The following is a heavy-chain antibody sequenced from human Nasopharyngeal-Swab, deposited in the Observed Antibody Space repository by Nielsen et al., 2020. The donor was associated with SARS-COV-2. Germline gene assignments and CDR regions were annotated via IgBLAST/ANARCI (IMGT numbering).Heavy chain of an antibody. CDR1: GFTFDDYA. V-gene: IGHV3-23*01. J-gene: IGHJ4*02. D-gene: IGHD1-26*01. Sequence: GESLKISCAASGFTFDDYAMHWVRQAPGKGLEWVSLISGSGGSTYYADSVKGRFTISRDNSKNTLYLQMNSLRAEDTAVYYCAKGKKWELQAFDYWGQGTLVTVSS. CDR2: ISGSGGST. CDR3: AKGKKWELQAFDY.